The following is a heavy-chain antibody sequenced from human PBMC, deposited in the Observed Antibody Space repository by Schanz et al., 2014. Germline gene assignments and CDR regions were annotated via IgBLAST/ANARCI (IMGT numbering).Heavy chain of an antibody. Sequence: VQLLESGGGLVQPGGSLKLSCSASGFTFRNYALSWVRQAPGKGLAWVSAISGSGGSTYYADSVKGRFTISRDKSNHTLYLQMNSLRADDTAVYYCVRDAYLQIRGTVFDSWGPGNLVTVSS. CDR2: ISGSGGST. V-gene: IGHV3-23*01. J-gene: IGHJ4*02. CDR1: GFTFRNYA. D-gene: IGHD1-1*01. CDR3: VRDAYLQIRGTVFDS.